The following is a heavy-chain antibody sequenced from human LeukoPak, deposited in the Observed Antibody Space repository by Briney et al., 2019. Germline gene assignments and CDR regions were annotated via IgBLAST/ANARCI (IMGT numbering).Heavy chain of an antibody. CDR2: ISAYNGNT. Sequence: GASVKVSCKASGYTFTSYGISWVRQAPGQGLEWMGWISAYNGNTNYAQKLQGRVTMTTDTSTSTAYMELRSLRSDDTAVYYCARAPHYYDSSGYYYWGQGTLVTVSP. CDR1: GYTFTSYG. J-gene: IGHJ4*02. V-gene: IGHV1-18*01. D-gene: IGHD3-22*01. CDR3: ARAPHYYDSSGYYY.